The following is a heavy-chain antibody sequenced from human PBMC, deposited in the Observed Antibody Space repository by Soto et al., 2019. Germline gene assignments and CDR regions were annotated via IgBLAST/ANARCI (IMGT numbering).Heavy chain of an antibody. Sequence: LRLSGAASGFTFSSYSMHWVRQTPGKGLEWVAVISYDGSNKYYADSVKGRFTISRDNSKNTLYLQMNSLRAEDTAVYYCARDLFYYGSGARYYYYGMDVWGQGTTVTVSS. V-gene: IGHV3-30-3*01. J-gene: IGHJ6*02. CDR2: ISYDGSNK. D-gene: IGHD3-10*01. CDR3: ARDLFYYGSGARYYYYGMDV. CDR1: GFTFSSYS.